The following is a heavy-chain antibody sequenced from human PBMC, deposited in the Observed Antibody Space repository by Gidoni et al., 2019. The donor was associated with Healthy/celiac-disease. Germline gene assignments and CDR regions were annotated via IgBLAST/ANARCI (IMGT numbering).Heavy chain of an antibody. D-gene: IGHD3-10*01. J-gene: IGHJ4*02. CDR3: AKDRWFGELFLGGGGDCFDY. Sequence: GKGLEWVSAISGSGGSTYYADSVKGRFTISRDNSKNTLYLQMNSLRAEDTAVYYCAKDRWFGELFLGGGGDCFDYWGQGTLVTVSS. CDR2: ISGSGGST. V-gene: IGHV3-23*01.